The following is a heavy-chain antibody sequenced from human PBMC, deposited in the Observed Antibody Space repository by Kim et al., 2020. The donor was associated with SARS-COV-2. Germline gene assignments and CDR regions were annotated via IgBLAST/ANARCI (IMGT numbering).Heavy chain of an antibody. CDR3: ASPVLQFAPNYYYYGMDV. J-gene: IGHJ6*02. CDR1: GGSISSSSYY. Sequence: SETLSLTCTVSGGSISSSSYYWGWIRQPPGKGLEWIGSIYYSGSTYYNPSLKSRVTISVDTSKNQFSLKLSSVTAADTAVYYCASPVLQFAPNYYYYGMDVWGQGTTVTVSS. CDR2: IYYSGST. V-gene: IGHV4-39*01. D-gene: IGHD5-12*01.